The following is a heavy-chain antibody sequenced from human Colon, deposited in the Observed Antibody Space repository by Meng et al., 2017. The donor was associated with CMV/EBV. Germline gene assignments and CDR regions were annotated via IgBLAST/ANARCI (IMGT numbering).Heavy chain of an antibody. J-gene: IGHJ4*02. D-gene: IGHD3-16*01. Sequence: ESLKISCTVSGGSISSSSYYWGWIRQPPGKGLEWIGSIYYSGSTYYNPSLKSRVTISVDTSKNQFSLKLSSVTAADTAVYYCARGGFSPFGYWGQGTLVTVSS. CDR2: IYYSGST. V-gene: IGHV4-39*01. CDR3: ARGGFSPFGY. CDR1: GGSISSSSYY.